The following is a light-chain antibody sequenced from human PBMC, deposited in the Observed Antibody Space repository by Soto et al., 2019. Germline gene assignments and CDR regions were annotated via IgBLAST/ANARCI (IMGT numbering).Light chain of an antibody. V-gene: IGLV2-14*03. CDR3: DSFTSSGLYV. Sequence: QSALTQPASVSGSPGQSPTISCTGSSSDVGAYNYVSWYQQHPGKAPKVIVYDVSNRPSGVSNRFSGSKSGNTASLTISGLQAEDEADYYCDSFTSSGLYVFGTGTKVTVL. J-gene: IGLJ1*01. CDR2: DVS. CDR1: SSDVGAYNY.